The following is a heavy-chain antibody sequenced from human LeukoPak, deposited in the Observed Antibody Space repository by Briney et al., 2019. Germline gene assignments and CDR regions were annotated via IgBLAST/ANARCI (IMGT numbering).Heavy chain of an antibody. CDR2: IYYSGST. J-gene: IGHJ6*02. CDR3: ARHVRIAVAGTRMDV. D-gene: IGHD6-19*01. V-gene: IGHV4-59*08. Sequence: SETLSLTCTVSGGSISSYYWSWIRQPPGKGLERIGYIYYSGSTNYNPSLKSRVTISVDTSKNQFSLKLSSVTAADTAVYYCARHVRIAVAGTRMDVWGQGTTVTVSS. CDR1: GGSISSYY.